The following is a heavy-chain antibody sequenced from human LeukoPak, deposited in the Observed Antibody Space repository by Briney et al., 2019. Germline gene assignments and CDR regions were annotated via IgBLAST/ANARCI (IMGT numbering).Heavy chain of an antibody. CDR3: ARDRHGMDV. CDR2: ISYSGSA. J-gene: IGHJ6*02. CDR1: GASITNYY. V-gene: IGHV4-59*01. Sequence: SETLCLTCTVSGASITNYYWSWIRQPPGKGLEWIGYISYSGSANYNPSLRSRITISIDTSKNQISLRLRSVTAADTAVYYCARDRHGMDVWGQGTTVTVSS.